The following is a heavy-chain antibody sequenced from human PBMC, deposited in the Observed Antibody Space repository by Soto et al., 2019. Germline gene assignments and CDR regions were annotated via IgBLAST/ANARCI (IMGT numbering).Heavy chain of an antibody. J-gene: IGHJ4*02. CDR3: ARVRSGYSYADRFDY. CDR2: ISYDGSNK. CDR1: GFTFSSYA. V-gene: IGHV3-30-3*01. Sequence: GGSLRLSCAASGFTFSSYAMHWVRQAPGKGLEWVAVISYDGSNKYYADSVKGRFTIPRDNAKNSLYLQMNSLRAEDTAVYYCARVRSGYSYADRFDYWGQGTLVTVSS. D-gene: IGHD5-18*01.